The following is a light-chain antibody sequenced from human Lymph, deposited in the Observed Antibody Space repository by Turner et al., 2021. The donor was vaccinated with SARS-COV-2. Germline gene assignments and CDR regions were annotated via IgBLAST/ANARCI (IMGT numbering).Light chain of an antibody. CDR1: QSVLYSSNNKNY. J-gene: IGKJ2*04. Sequence: DIVMTQSPDSLAVSLGERATVNCKSSQSVLYSSNNKNYLAWYQQKPGQPPKLLIYWASTRESGVPDRFSGSGSGTDFTLTISSLQAEDVAVYYCQQYYSTPCSFAQGTKLEIK. V-gene: IGKV4-1*01. CDR2: WAS. CDR3: QQYYSTPCS.